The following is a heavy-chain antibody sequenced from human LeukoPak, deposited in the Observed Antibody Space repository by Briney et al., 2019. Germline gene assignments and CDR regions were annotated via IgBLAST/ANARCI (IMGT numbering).Heavy chain of an antibody. D-gene: IGHD6-13*01. CDR2: ISGSGGST. V-gene: IGHV3-23*01. CDR1: GCTFSSYS. CDR3: AKGFKQQLVRTALGY. Sequence: GGSLRLSCAASGCTFSSYSMSWVRQAPGKGLEWVSAISGSGGSTYYADSVKGRFTISRDNSKNTLYLQMNSLRAEDTAVYYCAKGFKQQLVRTALGYWGQGTLVTVSS. J-gene: IGHJ4*02.